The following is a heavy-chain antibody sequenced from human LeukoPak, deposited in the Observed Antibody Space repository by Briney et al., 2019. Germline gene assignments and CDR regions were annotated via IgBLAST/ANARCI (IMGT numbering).Heavy chain of an antibody. V-gene: IGHV1-18*01. J-gene: IGHJ4*02. D-gene: IGHD3-3*01. CDR3: AKDRTTRGDFTSGHDY. Sequence: GASVKVSCKASGYTFTSYDISWVRQAPGQGLEWMGWISGYNGNTNYAQKFQGRVTMTTDTSTSTAYMELRSLRSDDTAVYYCAKDRTTRGDFTSGHDYWGQGTLVTVSS. CDR1: GYTFTSYD. CDR2: ISGYNGNT.